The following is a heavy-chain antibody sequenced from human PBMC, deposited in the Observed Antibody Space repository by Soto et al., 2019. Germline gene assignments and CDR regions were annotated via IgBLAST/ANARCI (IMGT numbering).Heavy chain of an antibody. CDR3: ARVGQWGGMDV. Sequence: ASVKVSCKASGYTFSKYAIHCVRQAPAQSLEWLGWINSGNGNTKYSQTFQGRVTITRDTSASTAYMELSSLRFEDTAIYYCARVGQWGGMDVWGQGTTVTDSS. CDR2: INSGNGNT. V-gene: IGHV1-3*01. J-gene: IGHJ6*02. D-gene: IGHD1-26*01. CDR1: GYTFSKYA.